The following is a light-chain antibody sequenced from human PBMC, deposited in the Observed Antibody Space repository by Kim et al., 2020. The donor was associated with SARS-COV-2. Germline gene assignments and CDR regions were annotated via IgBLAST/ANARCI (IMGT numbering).Light chain of an antibody. CDR1: QSVTSDY. J-gene: IGKJ1*01. CDR2: GAT. CDR3: HQYIRSPWT. V-gene: IGKV3-20*01. Sequence: DIVLTQSPGTLSLSPGDRATLSCRASQSVTSDYLAWYQQRPGQAPRLLIYGATTRATGIPDRFSGSGSGTDFTLTINRLEPEDFAVYFCHQYIRSPWTFGQGTKVDIK.